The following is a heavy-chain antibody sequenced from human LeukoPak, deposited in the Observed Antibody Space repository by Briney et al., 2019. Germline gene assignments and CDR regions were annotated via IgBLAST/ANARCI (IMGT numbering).Heavy chain of an antibody. D-gene: IGHD5-18*01. CDR3: AKSGGYIYGAPFYFDY. CDR2: ISWNSGSI. J-gene: IGHJ4*02. V-gene: IGHV3-9*03. Sequence: GGSLRLSCVASGFTLRSYWMHWVRQAPGKGLEWVSGISWNSGSIGYADSVKGRFTISRDNAKNSLYLQMNSLRAEDMALYYCAKSGGYIYGAPFYFDYWGQGTLVTVSS. CDR1: GFTLRSYW.